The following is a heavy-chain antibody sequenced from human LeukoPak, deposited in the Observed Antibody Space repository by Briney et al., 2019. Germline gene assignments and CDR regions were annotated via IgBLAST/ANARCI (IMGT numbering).Heavy chain of an antibody. CDR1: GDSVSSNSAA. J-gene: IGHJ4*02. D-gene: IGHD1-26*01. CDR2: TYYRSKWYY. Sequence: SQTLPLTCAISGDSVSSNSAAWNWIRQSPSRGLEWLGRTYYRSKWYYDYAVAVKSRISINPGTSKNQFSLQLSSVTPEDTAVYYCARDPVGGSTIFDYWGQGTLVTVSS. CDR3: ARDPVGGSTIFDY. V-gene: IGHV6-1*01.